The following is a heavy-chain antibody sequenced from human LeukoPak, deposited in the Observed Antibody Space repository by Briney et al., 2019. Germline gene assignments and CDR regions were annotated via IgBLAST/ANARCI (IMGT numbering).Heavy chain of an antibody. D-gene: IGHD2-2*01. V-gene: IGHV3-33*01. J-gene: IGHJ6*02. CDR2: IWYDGSNK. Sequence: GGSLRLSCAASGFTFSSYGMHWVRQAPGKGLEWVSVIWYDGSNKYYADSVKGRFTISRDNSKNTLYLQMNSLRAEDTAVYYCAREGRCSSTSCYDYYYGMDVWGQGTTVTVSS. CDR1: GFTFSSYG. CDR3: AREGRCSSTSCYDYYYGMDV.